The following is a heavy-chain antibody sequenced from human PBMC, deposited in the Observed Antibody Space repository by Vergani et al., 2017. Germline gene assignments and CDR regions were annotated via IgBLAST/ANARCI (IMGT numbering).Heavy chain of an antibody. J-gene: IGHJ6*02. Sequence: QVQLVESGGGVVQPGRSLRLSCAASGFTFSSYGMHWVRQAPGKGLEWVAVISYDGSNKYYADSVKGRFTISRDNAKNSLYLQMNSLRAEDTAVYYCATTSGSYNYDYYYYGMDVWGQGTTVTVSS. D-gene: IGHD1-26*01. CDR2: ISYDGSNK. CDR1: GFTFSSYG. V-gene: IGHV3-30*03. CDR3: ATTSGSYNYDYYYYGMDV.